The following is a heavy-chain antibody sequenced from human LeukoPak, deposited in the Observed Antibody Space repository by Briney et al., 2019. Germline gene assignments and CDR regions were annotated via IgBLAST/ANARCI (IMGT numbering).Heavy chain of an antibody. CDR1: GFTFSSYG. CDR3: AKDLYRIVGVTRGTFDI. J-gene: IGHJ3*02. CDR2: ISYDGSNK. Sequence: GGSLTLSCAASGFTFSSYGIHWVRQAPGKGLEWVAVISYDGSNKYYADSEKGRFTISRDNSKNTLYLQMNSLRAEDTAVYYCAKDLYRIVGVTRGTFDIWGQGTMVTV. V-gene: IGHV3-30*18. D-gene: IGHD1-26*01.